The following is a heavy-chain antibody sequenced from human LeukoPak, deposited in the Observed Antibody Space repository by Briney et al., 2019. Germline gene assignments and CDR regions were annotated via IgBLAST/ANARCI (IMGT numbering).Heavy chain of an antibody. J-gene: IGHJ6*03. D-gene: IGHD6-13*01. CDR1: GFTFSSYA. CDR2: ISGRGGST. V-gene: IGHV3-23*01. Sequence: GGSLRLSCAASGFTFSSYAMSWVRQAPGKGLEWVSAISGRGGSTYYADSVKGRFTISRDNSKNTLYLQMNSLRAEDTAVYYCAKDWYSSSSYYYYYYMDVWGKGTTVTVSS. CDR3: AKDWYSSSSYYYYYYMDV.